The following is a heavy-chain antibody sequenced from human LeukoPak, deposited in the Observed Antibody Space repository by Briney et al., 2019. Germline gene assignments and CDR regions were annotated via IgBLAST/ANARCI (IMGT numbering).Heavy chain of an antibody. J-gene: IGHJ6*03. V-gene: IGHV1-69*13. Sequence: ASVKVSCKASGGTFSSYAISWVRQAPGQGLEWMGGIIPIFGTANYAQKLQGRVTITADESTSTAYMELSSLRSEDTAVYYCARAYCSSTSCHYYYYYYMDVWGKGTTVTVSS. D-gene: IGHD2-2*01. CDR1: GGTFSSYA. CDR3: ARAYCSSTSCHYYYYYYMDV. CDR2: IIPIFGTA.